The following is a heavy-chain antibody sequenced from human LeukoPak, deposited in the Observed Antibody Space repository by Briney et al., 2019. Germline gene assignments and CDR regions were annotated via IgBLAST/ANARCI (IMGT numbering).Heavy chain of an antibody. D-gene: IGHD2-15*01. J-gene: IGHJ4*02. V-gene: IGHV4-30-2*01. CDR2: IYHSGST. CDR3: ARGGKSYCSGGSCYSNYYFDY. CDR1: GGSISSGDYY. Sequence: PSETLSLTCTVSGGSISSGDYYWSWIRQPPGKGLEWIGYIYHSGSTYYNPSLKSRVTISVDRSKNQFSLKLSSVTAADTAVYYCARGGKSYCSGGSCYSNYYFDYWGQGTLVTVSS.